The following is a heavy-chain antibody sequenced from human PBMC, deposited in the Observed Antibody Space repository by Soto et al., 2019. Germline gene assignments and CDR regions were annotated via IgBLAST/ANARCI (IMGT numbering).Heavy chain of an antibody. D-gene: IGHD3-3*01. CDR2: ISSNGGST. Sequence: EVQLVESGGGLVQPGGSLRLSCAASGFTFSSYAMHWVRQAPGKGLEYVSAISSNGGSTYYANSVKGRFTISRDNSKNTLYLQMGSLRAEDMAVYYCARDRGITIFGVVKRIYYYYYMDVWGKGTTVTVSS. J-gene: IGHJ6*03. CDR3: ARDRGITIFGVVKRIYYYYYMDV. V-gene: IGHV3-64*01. CDR1: GFTFSSYA.